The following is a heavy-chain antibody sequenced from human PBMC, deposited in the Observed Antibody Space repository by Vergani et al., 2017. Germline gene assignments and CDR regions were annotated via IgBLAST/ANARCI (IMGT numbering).Heavy chain of an antibody. J-gene: IGHJ3*02. Sequence: QVQLVQSGAEVKKPGSSVKVSCKASGGTFSSYAISWVRQAPGQGLEWMGGIIPIFGTANYAQKFQERVTITRDMSTSTAYMELSSLRSEDTAVYYCAAAGSGTEAFDIWGQGTMVTVSS. D-gene: IGHD1-1*01. V-gene: IGHV1-69*06. CDR2: IIPIFGTA. CDR1: GGTFSSYA. CDR3: AAAGSGTEAFDI.